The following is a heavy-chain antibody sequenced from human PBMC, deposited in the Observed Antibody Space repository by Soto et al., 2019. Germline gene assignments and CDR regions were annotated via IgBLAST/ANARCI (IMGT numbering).Heavy chain of an antibody. CDR3: ARGKYSDGYYYFDY. V-gene: IGHV4-31*03. J-gene: IGHJ4*02. CDR1: GGSISSGGYY. D-gene: IGHD5-18*01. CDR2: FYYGGST. Sequence: QVQLQESGPGLVKPSQTLSLTCTVSGGSISSGGYYWSWIRQHPGKGLELIGYFYYGGSTYYNPSLKRRITISADTSKNEFALRLSSVTAADTAVYYCARGKYSDGYYYFDYWGQGTLVTVSS.